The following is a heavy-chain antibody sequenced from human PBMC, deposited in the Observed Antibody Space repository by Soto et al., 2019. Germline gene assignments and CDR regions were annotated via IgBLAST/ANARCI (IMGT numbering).Heavy chain of an antibody. J-gene: IGHJ4*02. Sequence: QVQLVESGGGVVQPGRSLRLSCAASGFTFSSYGMHWVRQAPGKGLEWVAVIWYDGSNKYYADSVKGRFTISRDNSKNTRYMQMNSLMDEETAVDYCSSDQAGSFPRYWGQGTLVTVSS. CDR3: SSDQAGSFPRY. D-gene: IGHD2-15*01. CDR2: IWYDGSNK. V-gene: IGHV3-33*01. CDR1: GFTFSSYG.